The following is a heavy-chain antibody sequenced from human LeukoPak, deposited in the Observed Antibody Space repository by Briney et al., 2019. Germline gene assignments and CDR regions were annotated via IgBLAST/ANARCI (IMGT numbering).Heavy chain of an antibody. CDR2: INPNSGGT. D-gene: IGHD6-13*01. V-gene: IGHV1-2*02. Sequence: ASVKVSCKASGYTFTGYYMHWVRQAPGQGLEWMGWINPNSGGTNYAQKFQGRVTMTRDTSISTAYMELSRLRSDDTAVYYCARERGVGIAAAGTYAFDIWGQGTMVTVSS. CDR1: GYTFTGYY. CDR3: ARERGVGIAAAGTYAFDI. J-gene: IGHJ3*02.